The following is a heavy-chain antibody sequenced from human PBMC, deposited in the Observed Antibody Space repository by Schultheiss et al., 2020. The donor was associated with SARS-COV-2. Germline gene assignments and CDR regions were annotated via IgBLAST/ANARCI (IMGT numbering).Heavy chain of an antibody. CDR1: GFTFSDYY. D-gene: IGHD2-15*01. CDR3: ASSRDSLGADY. V-gene: IGHV3-11*01. CDR2: ISSSGSTI. Sequence: GGSLRLSCAASGFTFSDYYMSWIRQAPGKGLEWVSYISSSGSTIYYADSVKGRFTISRDNSKNTLFLQMNSLRAEDTAVYYCASSRDSLGADYWGQGTQVTVS. J-gene: IGHJ4*02.